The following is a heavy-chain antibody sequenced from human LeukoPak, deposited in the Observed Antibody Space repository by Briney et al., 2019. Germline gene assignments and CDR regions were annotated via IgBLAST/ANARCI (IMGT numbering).Heavy chain of an antibody. Sequence: GGSLRLSCAASGFTFSSYSMNWVRQAPGKGLEWVSSISSSSSYIYYADAVKGRFTISRDNAKNSLYLQMNSLRAEDTAVYYCARGGGGASRGDPEYFQHWGQGTLVTVSS. D-gene: IGHD2-15*01. V-gene: IGHV3-21*01. J-gene: IGHJ1*01. CDR3: ARGGGGASRGDPEYFQH. CDR2: ISSSSSYI. CDR1: GFTFSSYS.